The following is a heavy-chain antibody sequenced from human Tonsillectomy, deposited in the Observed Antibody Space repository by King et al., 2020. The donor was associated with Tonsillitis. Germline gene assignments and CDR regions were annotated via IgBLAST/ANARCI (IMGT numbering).Heavy chain of an antibody. J-gene: IGHJ3*02. CDR1: GFTFSSYA. D-gene: IGHD5-24*01. V-gene: IGHV3-23*04. CDR2: ISGSGGST. CDR3: AKRMGVEIATIYAFDI. Sequence: VQLVESGGGLVQPGGSLRLSCAASGFTFSSYAMSWVRQAPGKGLEWVSAISGSGGSTYYADSVKGRFTISRDNSKNTLYLQMNSLRAEDTAVYYCAKRMGVEIATIYAFDIWGQGTMVTVSS.